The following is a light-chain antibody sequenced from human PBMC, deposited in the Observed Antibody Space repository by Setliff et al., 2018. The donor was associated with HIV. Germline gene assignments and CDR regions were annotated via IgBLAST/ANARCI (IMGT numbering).Light chain of an antibody. CDR1: SSDVGGYDF. Sequence: QSALTQPASVSGSPGQSITISCIGTSSDVGGYDFVSWYQQRPGKAPKLIIFDVSERPSGVSHRFSGSKSGNTASLTISGLQTEDEADYFCASYRSPATYVFGMGTKGTVL. CDR2: DVS. V-gene: IGLV2-14*03. CDR3: ASYRSPATYV. J-gene: IGLJ1*01.